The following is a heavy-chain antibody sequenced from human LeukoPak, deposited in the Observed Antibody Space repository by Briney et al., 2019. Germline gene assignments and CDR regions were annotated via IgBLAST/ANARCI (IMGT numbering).Heavy chain of an antibody. CDR2: ISAYNGNT. Sequence: ASVKVSCKASGYTFTSYGISWVRPAPGQGLEWMGWISAYNGNTNYAQKLQGRVTMTTDTSTSTAYMELRSLRSDDTAVYYCARGENFCSGGSCYPEYFDYWGQGTLVSVSS. CDR1: GYTFTSYG. V-gene: IGHV1-18*01. D-gene: IGHD2-15*01. CDR3: ARGENFCSGGSCYPEYFDY. J-gene: IGHJ4*02.